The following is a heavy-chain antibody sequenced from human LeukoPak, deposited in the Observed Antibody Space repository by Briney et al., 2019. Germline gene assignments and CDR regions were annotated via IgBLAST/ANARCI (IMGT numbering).Heavy chain of an antibody. CDR2: ISYDGSNK. Sequence: GGSLRLSCAASGFTFSYHWMTWVRQAPGKGLEWVAVISYDGSNKYYADSVKGRFTISRDNSKNTLYLQMNSLRAEDTAVYYCARSRLSDAFDIWGQGTMVTVSS. V-gene: IGHV3-30-3*01. CDR3: ARSRLSDAFDI. J-gene: IGHJ3*02. D-gene: IGHD2-2*01. CDR1: GFTFSYHW.